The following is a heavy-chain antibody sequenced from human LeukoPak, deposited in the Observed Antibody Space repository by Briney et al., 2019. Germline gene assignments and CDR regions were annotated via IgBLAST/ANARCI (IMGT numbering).Heavy chain of an antibody. D-gene: IGHD4-17*01. CDR2: IHYSGNT. CDR3: AREPSVTTVSTGS. Sequence: SGTLSLTCTVSGGSISNYWWSWIRLPPGKGLQWIGYIHYSGNTNYNPSLKSRVTISVDTSKNQFSLRLSSVTAADTAIYYCAREPSVTTVSTGSWGQGTLVIVSS. V-gene: IGHV4-59*12. J-gene: IGHJ5*02. CDR1: GGSISNYW.